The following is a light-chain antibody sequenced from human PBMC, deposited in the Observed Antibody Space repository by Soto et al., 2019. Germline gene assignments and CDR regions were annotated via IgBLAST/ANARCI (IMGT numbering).Light chain of an antibody. CDR3: QQYGSSPPRT. CDR2: GAS. J-gene: IGKJ1*01. V-gene: IGKV3-20*01. Sequence: EIVLTQSPGTLSLSPGERATLSCRASQSVSSNLAWYQQKPGQAPRLPIYGASTRATDVPDRFSGSGSGADFTLSISRLEPEDFAVYYCQQYGSSPPRTFGQGTKVDI. CDR1: QSVSSN.